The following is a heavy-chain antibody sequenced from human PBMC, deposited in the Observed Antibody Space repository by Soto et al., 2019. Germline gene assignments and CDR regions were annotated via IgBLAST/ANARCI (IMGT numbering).Heavy chain of an antibody. Sequence: QVQLVESGGGVVQPGRSLRLSCAASGFTFSSYGMHWVRQAPGKGLEWVAVIWYDGSNKYYADSVKGRFTISRDNSKNTLYLQMNSLRAEDTAVYYCARESGSYFDYWGQGTLGTVSS. CDR3: ARESGSYFDY. CDR2: IWYDGSNK. CDR1: GFTFSSYG. D-gene: IGHD1-26*01. V-gene: IGHV3-33*01. J-gene: IGHJ4*02.